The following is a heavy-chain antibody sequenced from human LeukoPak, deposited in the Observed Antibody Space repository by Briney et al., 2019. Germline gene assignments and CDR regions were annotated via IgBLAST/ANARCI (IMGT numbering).Heavy chain of an antibody. V-gene: IGHV4-31*11. J-gene: IGHJ4*02. CDR3: ARNHADCSSASCFYY. D-gene: IGHD2-2*01. CDR1: GGSFSGYY. Sequence: SETLSLTCAVYGGSFSGYYWSWIRQHPGKGLEWIGYIYYSGSTYYNPSLKSRVTISVDTSKNQFSLKLSSVTAADTAVYYCARNHADCSSASCFYYWGQGTLVTVSS. CDR2: IYYSGST.